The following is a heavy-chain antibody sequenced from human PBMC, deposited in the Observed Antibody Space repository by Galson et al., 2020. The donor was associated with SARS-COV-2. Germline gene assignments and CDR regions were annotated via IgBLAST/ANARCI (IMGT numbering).Heavy chain of an antibody. D-gene: IGHD2-2*02. V-gene: IGHV3-30*18. Sequence: GESLKISCAASGFTFSSYGMHWVRQAPGKGLEWVAVISYDGSNKYYADSVKGRFTISRDNSKNTLYLQMNSLRAEDTAVYYCAKDSCSSTSCYTFDYWGQGTLVTVSS. CDR2: ISYDGSNK. CDR3: AKDSCSSTSCYTFDY. J-gene: IGHJ4*02. CDR1: GFTFSSYG.